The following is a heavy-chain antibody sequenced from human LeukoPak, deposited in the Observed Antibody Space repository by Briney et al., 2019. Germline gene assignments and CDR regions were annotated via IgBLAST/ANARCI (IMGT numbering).Heavy chain of an antibody. J-gene: IGHJ4*02. CDR2: ISYDGSNK. V-gene: IGHV3-30-3*01. Sequence: GRSLRLSCAASGFTFSSYAMHWVRQAPGKGLEWVAVISYDGSNKYYADSVKGRFTISRDNSKNTLYLQMNSLRAEDTAVYYCARVPRAYDFFAHLGYWGQGTLVTVSS. CDR1: GFTFSSYA. D-gene: IGHD3-3*01. CDR3: ARVPRAYDFFAHLGY.